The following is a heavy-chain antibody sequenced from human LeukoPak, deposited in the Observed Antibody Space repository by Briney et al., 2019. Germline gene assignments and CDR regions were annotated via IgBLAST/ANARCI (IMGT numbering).Heavy chain of an antibody. D-gene: IGHD6-13*01. J-gene: IGHJ4*02. Sequence: ASVKVSCKASGYTFTSYGISWVRQAPGQGLEWMGWISAYNGTTNYAQKLQGRVTMTTDTSTSIAYMELRSPASDASAVYCCARGPRPIAAADFDYWGQGTLVTVSS. CDR2: ISAYNGTT. CDR3: ARGPRPIAAADFDY. V-gene: IGHV1-18*01. CDR1: GYTFTSYG.